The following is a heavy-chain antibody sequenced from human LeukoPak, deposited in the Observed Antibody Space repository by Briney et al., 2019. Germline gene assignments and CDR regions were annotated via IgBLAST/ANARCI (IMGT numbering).Heavy chain of an antibody. V-gene: IGHV3-23*01. D-gene: IGHD4/OR15-4a*01. J-gene: IGHJ1*01. CDR3: ARNQPAGYDYDYGFELQH. Sequence: GGSLRLSCAVSGFSFSTYGMNWVRQAPGKGLEWVAGISRSGASTYYAASVKGRLTICRDNSENTLFLQMNSLRADDTAVYFCARNQPAGYDYDYGFELQHWGQGTLVTVSS. CDR2: ISRSGAST. CDR1: GFSFSTYG.